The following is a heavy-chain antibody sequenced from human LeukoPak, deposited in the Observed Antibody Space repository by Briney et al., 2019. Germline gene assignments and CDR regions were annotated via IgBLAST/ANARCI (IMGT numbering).Heavy chain of an antibody. CDR2: IYYSGST. V-gene: IGHV4-39*07. Sequence: SETLSLTCTVSGGSISSSSYYWGWIRQPPGKGLEWIGSIYYSGSTYYNPSLKSRVTISVDTSKNQFSLKLSSVTAADTAVYYCASNPITSYDFWSGYFAGYNNWFDPWGQGTLVTVSS. D-gene: IGHD3-3*01. CDR1: GGSISSSSYY. CDR3: ASNPITSYDFWSGYFAGYNNWFDP. J-gene: IGHJ5*02.